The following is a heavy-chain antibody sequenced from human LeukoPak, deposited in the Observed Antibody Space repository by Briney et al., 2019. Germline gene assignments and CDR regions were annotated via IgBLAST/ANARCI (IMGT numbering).Heavy chain of an antibody. J-gene: IGHJ4*02. V-gene: IGHV3-30-3*01. CDR3: ARETGIEGGIDY. Sequence: PGGSLRLSCAASGFTFSSYAMHWVRQAPGKGLEWVAVISYDGSNKYYADSVKGRFTISRDNSKNTLYLQMNSLRAEDTAAYYCARETGIEGGIDYWGQGTLVTVSS. D-gene: IGHD3-10*01. CDR2: ISYDGSNK. CDR1: GFTFSSYA.